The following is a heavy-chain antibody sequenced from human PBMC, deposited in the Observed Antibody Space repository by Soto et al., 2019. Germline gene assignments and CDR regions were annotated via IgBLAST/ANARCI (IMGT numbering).Heavy chain of an antibody. J-gene: IGHJ4*02. CDR3: AKDQHYDFWSGVFDY. Sequence: SLRLSCAASGFTFSSYGMHWVRQAPGKGLEWVAVISYDGSNKYYADSVKGRFTISRDNSKNTLYLQMNSLRAEDTAVYYCAKDQHYDFWSGVFDYWGQGTLVTVSS. CDR1: GFTFSSYG. CDR2: ISYDGSNK. D-gene: IGHD3-3*01. V-gene: IGHV3-30*18.